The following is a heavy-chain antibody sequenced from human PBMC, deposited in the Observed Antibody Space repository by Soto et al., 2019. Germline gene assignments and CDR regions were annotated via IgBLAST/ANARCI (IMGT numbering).Heavy chain of an antibody. CDR1: GGSISSYY. D-gene: IGHD2-21*02. J-gene: IGHJ6*02. CDR2: MYNTGST. CDR3: ARDLWGYCGADCYPLDV. Sequence: QVRLQESGPGLVKPSETLSLTCTVSGGSISSYYWSWIRQPPGQGLEWMGYMYNTGSTIYNPSLKSRVTISVDTSKNQFSLKLNSVTAADTAVYYCARDLWGYCGADCYPLDVWGQGTTVTVSS. V-gene: IGHV4-59*01.